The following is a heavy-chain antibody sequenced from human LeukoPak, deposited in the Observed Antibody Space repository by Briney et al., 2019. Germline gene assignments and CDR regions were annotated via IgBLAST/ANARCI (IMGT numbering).Heavy chain of an antibody. J-gene: IGHJ6*03. CDR2: IYTSEST. D-gene: IGHD5-18*01. CDR1: GGFISSYY. V-gene: IGHV4-4*09. CDR3: ARRKRGYSYGNYYYYYMDV. Sequence: SETMSLICTVCGGFISSYYWSWIRQPPGEGLEWIGYIYTSESTNYNPSLKSRVTISVDTSKNQFSLKLSSVTAADTAVYYCARRKRGYSYGNYYYYYMDVWGKGTTVTVSS.